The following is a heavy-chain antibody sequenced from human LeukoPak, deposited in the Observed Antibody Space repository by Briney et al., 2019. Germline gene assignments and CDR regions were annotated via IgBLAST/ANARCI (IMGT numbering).Heavy chain of an antibody. CDR3: ARMLGDYYDSSGYYFDY. D-gene: IGHD3-22*01. J-gene: IGHJ4*02. CDR2: IYYSGST. V-gene: IGHV4-59*01. CDR1: GGSISSYY. Sequence: SETLSLTCTVSGGSISSYYWSWIRQPPGKGLEWIGYIYYSGSTNYNPSLKSRVTISVDTSKNQFSLKLSSVTAADTAVYYCARMLGDYYDSSGYYFDYWGQGTLVTVSS.